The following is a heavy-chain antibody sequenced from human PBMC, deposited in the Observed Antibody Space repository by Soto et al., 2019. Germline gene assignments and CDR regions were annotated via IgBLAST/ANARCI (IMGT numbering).Heavy chain of an antibody. J-gene: IGHJ4*02. CDR3: AKSPPAVAGYFDY. CDR2: TSFDGSSG. D-gene: IGHD6-19*01. Sequence: PGGSLRLSCAASGFTFSSSGMHWVRQAPGKGLEWVAVTSFDGSSGYYADSVRGRFTISRDNSNNTLYLQMNSLRAEDTAVYYCAKSPPAVAGYFDYWGQGTLVTAPQ. V-gene: IGHV3-30*18. CDR1: GFTFSSSG.